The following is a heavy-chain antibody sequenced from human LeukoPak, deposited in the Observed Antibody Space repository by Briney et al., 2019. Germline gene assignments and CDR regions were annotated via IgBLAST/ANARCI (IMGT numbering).Heavy chain of an antibody. CDR2: ISGSGGST. V-gene: IGHV3-23*01. D-gene: IGHD6-19*01. J-gene: IGHJ4*02. CDR3: AKDEQWLQQFDY. Sequence: QPGGSLRLSCAASGFTFSSYAMSWVRQAPGKGLEWDSAISGSGGSTYYADSVKGRFTISRDNSKNTLYLQMNSLRAEDTAVYYCAKDEQWLQQFDYWGQGTLVTVSS. CDR1: GFTFSSYA.